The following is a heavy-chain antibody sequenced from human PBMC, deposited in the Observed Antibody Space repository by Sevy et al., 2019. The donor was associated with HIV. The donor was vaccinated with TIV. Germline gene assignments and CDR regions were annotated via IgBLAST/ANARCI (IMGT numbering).Heavy chain of an antibody. J-gene: IGHJ4*02. V-gene: IGHV3-48*02. D-gene: IGHD2-15*01. Sequence: GGSLRLSCAASGFNFRNYSMTWVRQAPGKGLDWVSYISSGSGTIHYADSVKDRFTISRANAKNSLFLEMNSLRDEDTAIYYCARPYCSGDACYSELDYWGQGILVTVSS. CDR1: GFNFRNYS. CDR2: ISSGSGTI. CDR3: ARPYCSGDACYSELDY.